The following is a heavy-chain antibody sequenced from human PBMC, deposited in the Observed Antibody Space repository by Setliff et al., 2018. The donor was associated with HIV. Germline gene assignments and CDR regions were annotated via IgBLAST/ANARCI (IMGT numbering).Heavy chain of an antibody. D-gene: IGHD3-10*01. CDR3: ATGLYYGSGSYYPSDAFDI. Sequence: PSETLSLTCAVYGGSFNDYYWSWIRQPPGKGLEWIGEIIHSGSINYNPSLKSRVTISVDTYNNQFSLNMNSVNAADTAVYYCATGLYYGSGSYYPSDAFDIWGQGTMVTVSS. J-gene: IGHJ3*02. CDR1: GGSFNDYY. CDR2: IIHSGSI. V-gene: IGHV4-34*12.